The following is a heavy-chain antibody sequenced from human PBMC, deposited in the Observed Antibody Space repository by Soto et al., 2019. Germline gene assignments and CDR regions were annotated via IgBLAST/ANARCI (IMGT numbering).Heavy chain of an antibody. Sequence: QVQLVQSGAEVKKPGASVKVSCKASGYTFTSYGISWVRQAPGQGLEWMGWISAYNGNTNYAQKLQGRVTMTTDTSTSKAYMELRSLRSDDTAVYYCARVPTKYCSSTSCYDWYFDLWGRGTLVTVSS. J-gene: IGHJ2*01. CDR2: ISAYNGNT. CDR1: GYTFTSYG. V-gene: IGHV1-18*01. CDR3: ARVPTKYCSSTSCYDWYFDL. D-gene: IGHD2-2*01.